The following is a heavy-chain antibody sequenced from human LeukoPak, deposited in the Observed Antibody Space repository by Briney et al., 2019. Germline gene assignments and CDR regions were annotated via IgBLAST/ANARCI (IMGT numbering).Heavy chain of an antibody. CDR1: GFTFSSYA. V-gene: IGHV3-23*01. J-gene: IGHJ4*02. CDR2: ISGSGGST. D-gene: IGHD6-13*01. Sequence: PGGSLRLSCAASGFTFSSYAMSWVRQAPGKGLEWVSAISGSGGSTYSADSVKGRFTISRDNAKNTLYLQMNSLRVDDTAVYYCARGSSWYADYWGQGTLVTVSS. CDR3: ARGSSWYADY.